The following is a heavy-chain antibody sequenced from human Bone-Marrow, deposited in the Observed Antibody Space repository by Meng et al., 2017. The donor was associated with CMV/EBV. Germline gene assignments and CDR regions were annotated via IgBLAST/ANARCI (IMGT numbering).Heavy chain of an antibody. CDR3: ARDLCGSGSYCFDY. V-gene: IGHV1-18*01. Sequence: VKVSCKASGYTFTSYGISWVRQAPGQGLEWMGWISAYNGNTNYAQKFQGRVTMTRDTSISTAYMELSSLRSDDTAVYYCARDLCGSGSYCFDYWGQGTLVTVSS. J-gene: IGHJ4*02. CDR1: GYTFTSYG. CDR2: ISAYNGNT. D-gene: IGHD3-10*01.